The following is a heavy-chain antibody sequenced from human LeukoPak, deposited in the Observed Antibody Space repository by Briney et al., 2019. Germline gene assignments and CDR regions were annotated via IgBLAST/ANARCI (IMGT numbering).Heavy chain of an antibody. Sequence: ASVKVSCKASGYTFTSYAMHWVRQAPGQRLEWMGWINAGNGNTKYSQKFQGRVTITRDTSASTAYMELGSLRSEDTAVYYCARGRVTGTTGVYYYYGMDVWGKGTTVTVSS. CDR3: ARGRVTGTTGVYYYYGMDV. CDR2: INAGNGNT. V-gene: IGHV1-3*01. D-gene: IGHD1-20*01. CDR1: GYTFTSYA. J-gene: IGHJ6*04.